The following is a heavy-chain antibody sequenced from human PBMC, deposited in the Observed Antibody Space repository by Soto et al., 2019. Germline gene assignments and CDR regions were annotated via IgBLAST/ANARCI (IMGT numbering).Heavy chain of an antibody. V-gene: IGHV1-24*01. CDR1: GYTLTELS. D-gene: IGHD5-18*01. CDR3: ATVAVDTAAYYYYYYMDV. CDR2: FDPEDGET. Sequence: ASVKVSCKVSGYTLTELSMHWVRQAPGKGLEWMGGFDPEDGETIYAQKFQGRVAMTEDTSTDTAYMELSSLRSEDTAVYYCATVAVDTAAYYYYYYMDVWGKGTTVTVSS. J-gene: IGHJ6*03.